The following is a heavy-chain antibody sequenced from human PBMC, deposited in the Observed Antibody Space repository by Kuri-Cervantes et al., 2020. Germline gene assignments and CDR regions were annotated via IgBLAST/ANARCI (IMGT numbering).Heavy chain of an antibody. CDR1: GGSFSGYY. CDR3: AREIFGGTSGVRYYYYGMDV. Sequence: SETLSLTCAVYGGSFSGYYWSWIRQPPGKGLEWIGRIYTSGSTNYNPSLKSRVTMSVDTSKNQFSLKLSSVTAADTAVYYCAREIFGGTSGVRYYYYGMDVWGQGTTVTVSS. J-gene: IGHJ6*02. V-gene: IGHV4-59*10. D-gene: IGHD3-3*01. CDR2: IYTSGST.